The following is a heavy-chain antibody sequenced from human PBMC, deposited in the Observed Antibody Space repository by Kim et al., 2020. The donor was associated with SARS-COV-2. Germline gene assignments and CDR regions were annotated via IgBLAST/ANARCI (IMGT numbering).Heavy chain of an antibody. D-gene: IGHD1-26*01. CDR2: ISSSSSTI. CDR1: GFTFSSYS. CDR3: ARDGGWDGDYYYYGMDV. V-gene: IGHV3-48*04. Sequence: GGSLRLSCAASGFTFSSYSMNWVRQAPGKGLEWVSYISSSSSTIYYADSVKGRFTISRDNAKNSLYLQMNSLRAEDTAVYYCARDGGWDGDYYYYGMDVWGQGTTVTVSS. J-gene: IGHJ6*02.